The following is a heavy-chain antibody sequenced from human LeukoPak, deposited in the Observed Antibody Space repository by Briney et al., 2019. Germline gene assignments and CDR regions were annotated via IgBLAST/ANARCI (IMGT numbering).Heavy chain of an antibody. CDR2: ISGSGGGT. CDR1: GFTFSSYA. D-gene: IGHD6-13*01. J-gene: IGHJ4*02. Sequence: GGSLRLSCAASGFTFSSYAMSWVRQAPGKGLGWVSSISGSGGGTYYTDSVQGRFTMSRDNSKNTLSLQMNSLRAEDTALYYCAKDKLGAGGQSDYWGQGTLVTVSS. V-gene: IGHV3-23*01. CDR3: AKDKLGAGGQSDY.